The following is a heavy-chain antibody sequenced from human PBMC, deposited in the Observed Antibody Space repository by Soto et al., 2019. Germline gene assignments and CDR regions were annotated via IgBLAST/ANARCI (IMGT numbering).Heavy chain of an antibody. Sequence: QVQLVQSGAEVKKPGSSVKVSCKASGGTFSSYTISWVRQAPGQGLEWMGRIIPILGIANYAQKFQGRVTITADKSTSTAYMELSSLRSEDTAVYYCARVRGGGDEGDFDYWGQGTLVTVSS. CDR2: IIPILGIA. J-gene: IGHJ4*02. CDR1: GGTFSSYT. D-gene: IGHD3-10*01. V-gene: IGHV1-69*02. CDR3: ARVRGGGDEGDFDY.